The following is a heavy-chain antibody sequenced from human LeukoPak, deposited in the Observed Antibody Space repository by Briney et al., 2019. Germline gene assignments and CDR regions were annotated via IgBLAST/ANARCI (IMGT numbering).Heavy chain of an antibody. CDR3: ARDGANYYDSSGYYY. CDR2: IDPSGGST. V-gene: IGHV1-46*01. CDR1: GYTFTSYY. J-gene: IGHJ4*02. Sequence: ASVKVSCKASGYTFTSYYMHWVRQAPGQGLEWMGIIDPSGGSTCYAQKFQGRVTMTRDTSTSTVYMELSSLRSEDTAVYYCARDGANYYDSSGYYYWGQGTLVTVSS. D-gene: IGHD3-22*01.